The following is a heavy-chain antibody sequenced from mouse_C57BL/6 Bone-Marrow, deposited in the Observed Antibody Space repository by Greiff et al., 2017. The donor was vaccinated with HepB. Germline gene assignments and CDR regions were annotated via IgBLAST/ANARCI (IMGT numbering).Heavy chain of an antibody. V-gene: IGHV1-52*01. CDR2: IDPSDSET. J-gene: IGHJ3*01. Sequence: QVQLQQPGAELVRPGSSVKLSCKASGYTFTSYWMHWVKQRPIQGLEWIGNIDPSDSETTYNQKFKDKATLTVDKSSSTAYMQLSSLTSEDSAVFYGAREMGYQAWFAYWGQGTLGTVSA. CDR3: AREMGYQAWFAY. D-gene: IGHD2-2*01. CDR1: GYTFTSYW.